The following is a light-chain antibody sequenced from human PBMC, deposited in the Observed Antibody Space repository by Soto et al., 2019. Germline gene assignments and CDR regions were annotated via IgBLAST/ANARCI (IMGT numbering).Light chain of an antibody. CDR1: QGIFYSSNNKNY. CDR2: WAS. V-gene: IGKV4-1*01. J-gene: IGKJ1*01. Sequence: DMVMTQSPDSLAVSLGERATINCKSSQGIFYSSNNKNYLTWYQQKPGQPPKLLIYWASTRESGVPDRFSGSGSGTDFTLTISSLQAEDVAVYYCQQYYSTPWTFGQGTKVDNK. CDR3: QQYYSTPWT.